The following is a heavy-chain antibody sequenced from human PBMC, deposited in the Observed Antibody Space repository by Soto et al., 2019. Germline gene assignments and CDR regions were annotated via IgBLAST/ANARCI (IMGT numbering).Heavy chain of an antibody. CDR3: ARGEFLVRGVMITSSRGGMARQHDKNNWFDP. CDR2: INHSGST. Sequence: SETLSLTCAVYGGSFSGYYWSWIRQPPGKGLEWIGEINHSGSTNYNPSLKSRVTISVDTSKNQFSLKLSSVTAADTAVYYCARGEFLVRGVMITSSRGGMARQHDKNNWFDPWGQGTLVTVSS. CDR1: GGSFSGYY. V-gene: IGHV4-34*01. J-gene: IGHJ5*02. D-gene: IGHD3-10*01.